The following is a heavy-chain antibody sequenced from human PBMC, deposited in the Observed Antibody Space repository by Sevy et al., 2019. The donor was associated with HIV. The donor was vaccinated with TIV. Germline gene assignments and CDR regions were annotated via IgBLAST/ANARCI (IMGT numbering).Heavy chain of an antibody. CDR1: GFTFSSYA. D-gene: IGHD3-3*01. V-gene: IGHV3-30-3*01. J-gene: IGHJ3*02. Sequence: GGSLRLSCAASGFTFSSYAMHWVRQAPGKGLEWVAVISYDGSNKYYADSVKGRFTISRDNSKNTLYLQMNSLRAEDTVVYYCARGRYYDFWSGYYGPRPNDAFDIWGQGTMVTVSS. CDR2: ISYDGSNK. CDR3: ARGRYYDFWSGYYGPRPNDAFDI.